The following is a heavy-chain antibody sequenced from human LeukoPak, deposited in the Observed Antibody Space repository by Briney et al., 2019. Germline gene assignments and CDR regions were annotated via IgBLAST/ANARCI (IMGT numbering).Heavy chain of an antibody. D-gene: IGHD6-13*01. Sequence: SETLSLTCTVSGGSISSGSYYWSWIRQPAGKGLEWIGRIYTSGSTNYNPSLKSRVTISVDTSKNQFSLKLSSVTAADTAVYYCATPYSCSPNWFDPWGQGTLVIVSS. CDR3: ATPYSCSPNWFDP. V-gene: IGHV4-61*02. CDR2: IYTSGST. J-gene: IGHJ5*02. CDR1: GGSISSGSYY.